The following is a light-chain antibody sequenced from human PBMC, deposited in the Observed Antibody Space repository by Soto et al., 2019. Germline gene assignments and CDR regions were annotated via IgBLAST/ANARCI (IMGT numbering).Light chain of an antibody. Sequence: DIQMTQSPSTLSATAGDRVTITCRASQSISAWLAWYQKKPGKAPKLLIYDASNLASGVPSRFSGSGSGTEFTLTITNLQPEDFATYYCQQYENYWTFGQGTKVDIK. CDR3: QQYENYWT. V-gene: IGKV1-5*01. CDR2: DAS. J-gene: IGKJ1*01. CDR1: QSISAW.